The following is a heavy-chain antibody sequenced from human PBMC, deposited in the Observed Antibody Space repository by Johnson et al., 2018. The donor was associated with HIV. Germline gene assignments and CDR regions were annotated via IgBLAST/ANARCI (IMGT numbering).Heavy chain of an antibody. J-gene: IGHJ3*02. CDR2: IKQDGSEK. Sequence: MQLVESGGGLVQPGGSLRLSCAASGFTFSNYWMSWVRQAPGKGLEWVANIKQDGSEKYYVDSVKGRFTISRDNAKNSLYLQMNSLRAEDTAVYYCARAPRPDAFDIWGQGTMVTVSS. V-gene: IGHV3-7*03. CDR3: ARAPRPDAFDI. CDR1: GFTFSNYW.